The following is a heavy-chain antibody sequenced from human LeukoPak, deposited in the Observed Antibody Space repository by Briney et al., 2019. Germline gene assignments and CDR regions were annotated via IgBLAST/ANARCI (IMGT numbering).Heavy chain of an antibody. J-gene: IGHJ4*02. V-gene: IGHV1-69*06. CDR1: GGTFSSYA. CDR3: ASHGSGSYRGYYFDY. D-gene: IGHD3-10*01. CDR2: IIPIFGTA. Sequence: SVKVSCKASGGTFSSYAISWVRQAPGQGLEWMGGIIPIFGTANYAQKFQGRVTITADKSTSTAYMELSSLRPEDTAVYYCASHGSGSYRGYYFDYWGQGTLVTVSS.